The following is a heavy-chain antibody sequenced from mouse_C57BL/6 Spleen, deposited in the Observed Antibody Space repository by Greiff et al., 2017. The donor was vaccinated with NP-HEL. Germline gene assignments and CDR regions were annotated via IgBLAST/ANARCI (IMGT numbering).Heavy chain of an antibody. D-gene: IGHD1-1*01. V-gene: IGHV1-15*01. Sequence: VQLQQSGAELVRPGASVTLSCKASGYTFTDYEMHWVKQTPVHGLEWIGAIDPETGGTAYNQKFKGKAILTADKSSSTAYMELRSLTSEDSAVYYWTRKEGYYGSSYEDYWGQGTTLTVSS. CDR2: IDPETGGT. J-gene: IGHJ2*01. CDR1: GYTFTDYE. CDR3: TRKEGYYGSSYEDY.